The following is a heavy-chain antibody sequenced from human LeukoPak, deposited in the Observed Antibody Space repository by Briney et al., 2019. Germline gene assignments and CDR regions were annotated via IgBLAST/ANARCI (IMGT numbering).Heavy chain of an antibody. CDR1: GYTFTSYD. V-gene: IGHV1-8*01. CDR3: ATLNDPKWYSGYDEAGY. Sequence: ASVKVSCKASGYTFTSYDVSWVRQAPGQGLEWMGGMNPNSGNTGYAQKFQGRVTMTRDTSTSTVYMELSSLRSEDTAVYYYATLNDPKWYSGYDEAGYWGQGTLVTVSS. CDR2: MNPNSGNT. J-gene: IGHJ4*02. D-gene: IGHD5-12*01.